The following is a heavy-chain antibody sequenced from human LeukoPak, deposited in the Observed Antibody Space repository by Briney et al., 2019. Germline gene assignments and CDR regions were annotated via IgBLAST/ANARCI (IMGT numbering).Heavy chain of an antibody. V-gene: IGHV1-18*04. CDR2: ISAYNGNT. J-gene: IGHJ5*02. CDR1: GYTFTSYG. CDR3: ARDASPWLVSFIWFDP. D-gene: IGHD6-19*01. Sequence: GASVKVSCKASGYTFTSYGISWVRQAPGQGLEWMGWISAYNGNTNYAQKLQGRVTMTTDTSTGTAYMELRSLRSDDTAVYYCARDASPWLVSFIWFDPWGQGTLVTVSS.